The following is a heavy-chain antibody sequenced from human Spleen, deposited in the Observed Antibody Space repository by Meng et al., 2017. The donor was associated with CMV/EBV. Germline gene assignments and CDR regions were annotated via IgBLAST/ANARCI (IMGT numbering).Heavy chain of an antibody. Sequence: ASGSFFIAYHIPRLRQAPGQGLEWMGWIDPNSADTNYAENFHGRVTMTRDTSISTTYMELTRLRSDDTAMYYCAREEAAAGTGWFDPWGQGTLVTVSS. CDR3: AREEAAAGTGWFDP. CDR2: IDPNSADT. CDR1: GSFFIAYH. D-gene: IGHD6-13*01. J-gene: IGHJ5*02. V-gene: IGHV1-2*02.